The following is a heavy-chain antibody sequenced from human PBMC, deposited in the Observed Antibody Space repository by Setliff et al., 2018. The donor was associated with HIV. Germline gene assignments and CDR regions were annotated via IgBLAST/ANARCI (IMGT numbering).Heavy chain of an antibody. V-gene: IGHV3-49*04. D-gene: IGHD2-2*01. CDR1: GFTFGDFA. Sequence: GGSLRLSCTTSGFTFGDFAMNWVRQAPGKGLEWVGIIRSKVHGRSTEYAVSVKGRFTILRDDFKGIAYLQMNSLKTEDTAVYYCTRVRASTGGPFWFDPWGQGTLVTVS. CDR3: TRVRASTGGPFWFDP. J-gene: IGHJ5*02. CDR2: IRSKVHGRST.